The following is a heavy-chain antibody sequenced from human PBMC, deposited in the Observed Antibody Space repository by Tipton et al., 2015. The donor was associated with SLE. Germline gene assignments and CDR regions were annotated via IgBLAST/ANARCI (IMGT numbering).Heavy chain of an antibody. V-gene: IGHV3-43*01. CDR2: ISWDGGST. CDR3: AKGACGGEPVCAFDI. CDR1: GFTLDDYT. D-gene: IGHD2-21*01. J-gene: IGHJ3*02. Sequence: SLRLSCAASGFTLDDYTMHWVRQAPGKGLEWVSLISWDGGSTYYADSVKGRFTISRDNSKNSLYLQMNSLRTEDTALYYCAKGACGGEPVCAFDIWGQGTMVTVSS.